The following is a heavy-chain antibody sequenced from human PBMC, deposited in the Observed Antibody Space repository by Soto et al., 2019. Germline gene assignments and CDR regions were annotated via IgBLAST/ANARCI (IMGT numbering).Heavy chain of an antibody. J-gene: IGHJ5*02. CDR1: GYTFTSYA. V-gene: IGHV1-3*01. CDR3: ARGYLQSGWFDP. Sequence: ASVKVSCKASGYTFTSYAMHWVRQAPGQRLEWMGWINAGNGNTKYSQKFQGRVTITRDTSASTAYMELSSLRSEDTAVYYCARGYLQSGWFDPWGQGTLVTVSS. CDR2: INAGNGNT. D-gene: IGHD3-16*02.